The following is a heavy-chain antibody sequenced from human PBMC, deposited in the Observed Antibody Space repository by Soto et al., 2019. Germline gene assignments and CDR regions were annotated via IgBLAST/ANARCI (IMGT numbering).Heavy chain of an antibody. CDR2: ISGSGDST. CDR1: GFTFSVYA. D-gene: IGHD3-10*01. Sequence: EVRLLESGGGLVQPGGSLILSCAASGFTFSVYAMSWVRQAPGKGLEWVSGISGSGDSTHYADSVKGRFTVSRDNSKSMLYLQTNSLRAEDTAIYYCAKALYGGFTHWGQGTLVTVSS. J-gene: IGHJ4*02. CDR3: AKALYGGFTH. V-gene: IGHV3-23*01.